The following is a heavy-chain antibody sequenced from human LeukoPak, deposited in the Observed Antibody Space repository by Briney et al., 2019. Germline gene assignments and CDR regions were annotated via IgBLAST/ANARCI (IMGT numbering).Heavy chain of an antibody. J-gene: IGHJ4*02. Sequence: ASVKVSCKASGYTFTSYDINWVRQATGQGLEWMGWMNPNSGNTGYAQKFQGRVTITRNTSISTAYMELSSLRSEDTAVYYCAREILLYGSGSYDYWGQGTLVTVSS. CDR1: GYTFTSYD. CDR3: AREILLYGSGSYDY. D-gene: IGHD3-10*01. CDR2: MNPNSGNT. V-gene: IGHV1-8*03.